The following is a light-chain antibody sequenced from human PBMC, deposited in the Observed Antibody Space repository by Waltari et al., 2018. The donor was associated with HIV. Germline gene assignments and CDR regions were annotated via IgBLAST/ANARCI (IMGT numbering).Light chain of an antibody. CDR3: SSYNNKYTWV. CDR1: TSDIGEYNY. J-gene: IGLJ3*02. CDR2: EVS. Sequence: QSALTQPASVSWSPGQSIPISCPGTTSDIGEYNYVSWFQHHPAEAPKLIIFEVSNRPSGVSTRFSGSKSGNTASLTVSGLQPEDEADYYCSSYNNKYTWVFGGGTKLTVL. V-gene: IGLV2-14*01.